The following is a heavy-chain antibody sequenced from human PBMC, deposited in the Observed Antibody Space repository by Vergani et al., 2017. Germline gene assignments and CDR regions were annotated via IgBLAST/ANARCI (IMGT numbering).Heavy chain of an antibody. CDR2: MYHSGST. J-gene: IGHJ4*02. V-gene: IGHV4-59*12. CDR1: GGSTSGYN. Sequence: QVRLQESGPGLVKPSETLTLTCSVSGGSTSGYNWSWIRQPPGKELEWIGYMYHSGSTNYNPSLKSRVTISVDKSKNQFSLKLSSVTVADTAVYYCARGQEGATVYYFDYWGQGTLVTVSS. D-gene: IGHD1-26*01. CDR3: ARGQEGATVYYFDY.